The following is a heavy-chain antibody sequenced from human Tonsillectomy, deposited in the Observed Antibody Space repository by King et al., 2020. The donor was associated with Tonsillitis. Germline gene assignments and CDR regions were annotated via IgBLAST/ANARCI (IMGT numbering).Heavy chain of an antibody. CDR3: ARVDTATNDAFDI. J-gene: IGHJ3*02. CDR1: GGTFSSYA. Sequence: VQLVQSGAEVKKPGSSVKVSCKASGGTFSSYAISWVRQAPGQGLEWLGGIIPIFGTANYAQKFQGRVTITADESTSTAYMELRSLRSEDTAVYYCARVDTATNDAFDIWGQGTMVTVSS. V-gene: IGHV1-69*01. D-gene: IGHD5-18*01. CDR2: IIPIFGTA.